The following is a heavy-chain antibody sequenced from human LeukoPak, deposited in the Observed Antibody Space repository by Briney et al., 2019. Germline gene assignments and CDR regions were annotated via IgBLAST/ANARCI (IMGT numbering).Heavy chain of an antibody. J-gene: IGHJ4*02. CDR3: ARGYDYVCGSYRWMPRTKPAYCDY. Sequence: SETLSLTCTVSGGSISSGDYYWRWIPQPPGKGLEWIGYNYYSSSPYYNPSLQSRVTISVDTSKNQFSLKLSSVTAADTAVYYCARGYDYVCGSYRWMPRTKPAYCDYWGQGTLVTVSS. CDR1: GGSISSGDYY. V-gene: IGHV4-30-4*01. CDR2: NYYSSSP. D-gene: IGHD3-16*02.